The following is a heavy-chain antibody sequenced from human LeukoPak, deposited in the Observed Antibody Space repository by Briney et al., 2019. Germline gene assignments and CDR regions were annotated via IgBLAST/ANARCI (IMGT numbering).Heavy chain of an antibody. CDR3: AKVGSSWYFGAFDI. D-gene: IGHD6-13*01. CDR2: ISSSSSYI. CDR1: GFTFSSYG. V-gene: IGHV3-21*04. Sequence: GGSLRLSCAASGFTFSSYGMSWVRQAPGKGLEWVSSISSSSSYIYYADSVKGRFTISRDNAKNSLYLQMNSLRAEDTAEYYCAKVGSSWYFGAFDIWGRGTMVTVSS. J-gene: IGHJ3*02.